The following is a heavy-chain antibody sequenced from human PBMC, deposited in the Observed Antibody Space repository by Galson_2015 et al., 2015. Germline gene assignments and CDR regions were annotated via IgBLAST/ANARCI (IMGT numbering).Heavy chain of an antibody. CDR2: ISSSSSTI. J-gene: IGHJ5*02. D-gene: IGHD3-10*01. V-gene: IGHV3-48*02. CDR3: ARDWRGAEGVGWFDP. CDR1: GFTFSSYS. Sequence: SLRLSCAASGFTFSSYSTNWVRQAPGKGLEWVSYISSSSSTIYYADSVKGRFTISRDNAKNSLYLQMNSLRDEDTAVYYCARDWRGAEGVGWFDPWGQGTLVTVSS.